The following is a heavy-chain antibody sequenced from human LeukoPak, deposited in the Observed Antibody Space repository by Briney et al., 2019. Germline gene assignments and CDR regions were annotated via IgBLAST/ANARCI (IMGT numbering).Heavy chain of an antibody. D-gene: IGHD3-9*01. CDR2: IYNRGST. Sequence: SETLSLTCGVYGGSFSGYDWTWIRQSPGKGLEWIGYIYNRGSTNYNSSLKSRVTISVDTSKNQFSLKLSSVTAADTAVYYCAIRKYYDILTGYRKIPTSGFDPWGQGTLVTVSS. CDR3: AIRKYYDILTGYRKIPTSGFDP. CDR1: GGSFSGYD. J-gene: IGHJ5*02. V-gene: IGHV4-59*12.